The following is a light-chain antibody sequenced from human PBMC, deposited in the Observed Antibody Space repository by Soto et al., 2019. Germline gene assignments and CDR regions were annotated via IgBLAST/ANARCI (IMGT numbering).Light chain of an antibody. CDR3: QTWGTGIHV. Sequence: QPVLTQSPSASASLGASVKLTCTLSSGHSSYAIAWHQQQPEKGPRYLMKLNSDGSHSKGDGIPDRFSGSSSGAERYHTISSLQSEDEADYYCQTWGTGIHVFGGGTQLTVL. CDR2: LNSDGSH. J-gene: IGLJ3*02. V-gene: IGLV4-69*01. CDR1: SGHSSYA.